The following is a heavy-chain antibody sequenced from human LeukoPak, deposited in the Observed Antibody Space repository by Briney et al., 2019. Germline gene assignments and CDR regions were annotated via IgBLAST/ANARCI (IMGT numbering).Heavy chain of an antibody. Sequence: GGSLRLSCAASGFTFSSYWMHRVRQAPGKGLVWVSRINSDGSSTSYADSVKGRFTISRDNAKNTLYLQMNSLRAEDTAVYYCARGRRYCSSTSCYLWFDPWGQGTLVTVSS. J-gene: IGHJ5*02. V-gene: IGHV3-74*01. CDR1: GFTFSSYW. CDR2: INSDGSST. CDR3: ARGRRYCSSTSCYLWFDP. D-gene: IGHD2-2*01.